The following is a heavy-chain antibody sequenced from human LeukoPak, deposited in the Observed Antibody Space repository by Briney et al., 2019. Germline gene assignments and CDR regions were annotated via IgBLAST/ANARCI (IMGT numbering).Heavy chain of an antibody. CDR2: IYTSGST. CDR3: ARDGDYYDSSGYSVY. Sequence: SQTLSLTCTVSGGSISSGSYYWSWIRQPAGKGLEWIGRIYTSGSTNYNPSLKSRVTISVDKSKNQFSLKLSSVTAADTAVYYCARDGDYYDSSGYSVYWGQGTLVTVSS. D-gene: IGHD3-22*01. J-gene: IGHJ4*02. V-gene: IGHV4-61*02. CDR1: GGSISSGSYY.